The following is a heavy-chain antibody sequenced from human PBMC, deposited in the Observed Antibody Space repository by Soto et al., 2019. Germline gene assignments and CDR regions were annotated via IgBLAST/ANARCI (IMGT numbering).Heavy chain of an antibody. V-gene: IGHV4-34*01. CDR3: ERDAPLLYCSGGSCSIAPRLRWFDP. D-gene: IGHD2-15*01. J-gene: IGHJ5*02. CDR2: INHSGST. CDR1: GGSFSGYY. Sequence: SETLSLTCAVYGGSFSGYYWSWIRHPPGKGLEWIGEINHSGSTNYNPSLNSRVTISVDTSKNKFSLKLRSITAADTAVYYCERDAPLLYCSGGSCSIAPRLRWFDPWGQGNLVNVSS.